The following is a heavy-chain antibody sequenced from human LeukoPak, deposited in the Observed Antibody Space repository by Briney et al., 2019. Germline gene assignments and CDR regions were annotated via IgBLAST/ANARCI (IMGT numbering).Heavy chain of an antibody. Sequence: ASVKLSCKASGYTFTGYYMHWVRQAPGPGLEWMGWINPNSGGTNYAQKFQGRVTMTRDTSISTAYMELSRLRSDDTAVYYCARTPFLFYDSSGYQVDYWGQGTLVTVSS. CDR1: GYTFTGYY. CDR3: ARTPFLFYDSSGYQVDY. J-gene: IGHJ4*02. D-gene: IGHD3-22*01. V-gene: IGHV1-2*02. CDR2: INPNSGGT.